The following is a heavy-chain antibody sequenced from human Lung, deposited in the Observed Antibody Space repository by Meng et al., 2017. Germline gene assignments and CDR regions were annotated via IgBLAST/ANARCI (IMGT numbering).Heavy chain of an antibody. CDR2: INHSGST. J-gene: IGHJ4*02. V-gene: IGHV4-34*01. Sequence: VQLHKGGAGPLKPSEHLSLTCVVSGGSFSDYYWSWIRQPPGKGLEWIGEINHSGSTNYNPSLESRATISVDTSQNNLSLKLSSVTAADSAVYYCARGPTTMAHDFDYWGQGTLVTVSS. D-gene: IGHD4-11*01. CDR1: GGSFSDYY. CDR3: ARGPTTMAHDFDY.